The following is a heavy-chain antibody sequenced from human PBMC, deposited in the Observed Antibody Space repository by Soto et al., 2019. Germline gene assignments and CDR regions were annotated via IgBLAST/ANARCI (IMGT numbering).Heavy chain of an antibody. D-gene: IGHD3-10*01. CDR3: ARGLPGIRFFDY. J-gene: IGHJ4*02. CDR2: IDAGNGNT. Sequence: ASVKVSCKASGYTFTRHAMHWMRQAPGQRLEWMGWIDAGNGNTKYSQKFQGRVTITRDTSASTAYMELSSLRSEDTAVYYCARGLPGIRFFDYWGQGTLVTVSS. V-gene: IGHV1-3*01. CDR1: GYTFTRHA.